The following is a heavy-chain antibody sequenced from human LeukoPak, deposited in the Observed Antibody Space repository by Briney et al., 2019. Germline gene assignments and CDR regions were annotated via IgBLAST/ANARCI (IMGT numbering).Heavy chain of an antibody. CDR1: GGTFSSYT. D-gene: IGHD6-19*01. CDR2: INPSGGST. CDR3: ATSIAVAAPDGY. Sequence: ASVKVSCKASGGTFSSYTISLVRQAPGQGLEWMGIINPSGGSTSYAQKFQGRVTMTRDTSTSTVYMQLSSLRSEDTAVYYCATSIAVAAPDGYWGQGTLVTVSS. J-gene: IGHJ4*02. V-gene: IGHV1-46*01.